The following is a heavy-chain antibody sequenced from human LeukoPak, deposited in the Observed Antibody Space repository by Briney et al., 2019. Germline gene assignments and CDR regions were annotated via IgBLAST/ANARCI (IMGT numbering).Heavy chain of an antibody. V-gene: IGHV3-66*01. Sequence: GGSLRLSCAASGFTVSSNYMSWVRQAPGKGLEWVSVIYSGGSTYYADSVKGRFTISRDNSKNTLYLQMNNLRAEDTAVYYCARAHSSYYDSSGYLHWGQGTLVTVSS. D-gene: IGHD3-22*01. J-gene: IGHJ4*02. CDR3: ARAHSSYYDSSGYLH. CDR2: IYSGGST. CDR1: GFTVSSNY.